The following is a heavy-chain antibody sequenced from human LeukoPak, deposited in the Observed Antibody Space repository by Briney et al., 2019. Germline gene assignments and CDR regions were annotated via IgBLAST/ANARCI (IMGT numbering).Heavy chain of an antibody. D-gene: IGHD3-10*01. J-gene: IGHJ3*02. V-gene: IGHV3-7*01. CDR1: GFTFSSCW. CDR2: IKQDGSEK. CDR3: ATRRWSTGRSYALDI. Sequence: AGGSLRLSCAASGFTFSSCWMTWVRQAPGKELEWVANIKQDGSEKSYVDSVKGRFTISRDNAKNSLYLQMNSLRAGDTAVYYCATRRWSTGRSYALDIWGQGTMVTVSS.